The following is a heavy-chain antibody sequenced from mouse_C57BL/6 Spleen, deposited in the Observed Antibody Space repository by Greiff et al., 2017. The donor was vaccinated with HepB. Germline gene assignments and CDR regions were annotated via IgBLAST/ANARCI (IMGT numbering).Heavy chain of an antibody. D-gene: IGHD2-5*01. V-gene: IGHV5-16*01. Sequence: EVKLMESEGGLVQPGSSMKLSCTASGFTFSDYYMAWVRQVPEKGLEWVANINYDGSSTYYLDSLKSRFIISRDNAKNILYLQMSSLKSEDTATYYCARDRAYYSKGGAMDYWGQGTSVTVSS. CDR2: INYDGSST. J-gene: IGHJ4*01. CDR1: GFTFSDYY. CDR3: ARDRAYYSKGGAMDY.